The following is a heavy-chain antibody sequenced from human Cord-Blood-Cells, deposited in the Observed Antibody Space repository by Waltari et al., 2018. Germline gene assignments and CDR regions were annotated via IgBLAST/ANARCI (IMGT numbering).Heavy chain of an antibody. CDR3: ARGSSYYYDSSGYYYFDY. Sequence: QVQLQESGPGLVKPSETLSLTCTVSGGSISSHYWSWIRQSPGKGLEWIGYIYYSARTNYNPSLRSRVTISVDTSKNQFSLKLSSVTAADTAVYYCARGSSYYYDSSGYYYFDYWGQGTLVTVSS. D-gene: IGHD3-22*01. J-gene: IGHJ4*02. CDR2: IYYSART. V-gene: IGHV4-59*11. CDR1: GGSISSHY.